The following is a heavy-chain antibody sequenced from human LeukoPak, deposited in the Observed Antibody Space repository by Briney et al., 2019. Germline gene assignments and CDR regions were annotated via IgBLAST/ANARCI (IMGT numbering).Heavy chain of an antibody. CDR2: IYYSGST. Sequence: SETLSLTCTVSGGSISSSSYYWGWIRQPPGKGLEWIGSIYYSGSTYYNPSLKSRVTISVDTSKNQFSLKLSSVTAADTAVYHCAKNGQSGFSFDPWGQGTLVTVSS. J-gene: IGHJ5*02. CDR1: GGSISSSSYY. V-gene: IGHV4-39*07. CDR3: AKNGQSGFSFDP. D-gene: IGHD1-26*01.